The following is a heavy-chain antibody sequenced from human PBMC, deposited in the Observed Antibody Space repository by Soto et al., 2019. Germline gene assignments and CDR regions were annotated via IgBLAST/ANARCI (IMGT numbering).Heavy chain of an antibody. J-gene: IGHJ6*02. CDR1: RFSIIRHG. V-gene: IGHV3-33*05. CDR2: ISYDGTST. Sequence: GGSLRLSCAASRFSIIRHGLHWVRQAPGKGPEWVALISYDGTSTFYADSVKGRFTISRDNSKNTLYLQMTSLRADDTAVYFCARDGNTATTYYYGMDVWGQGTTVTVSS. CDR3: ARDGNTATTYYYGMDV. D-gene: IGHD1-7*01.